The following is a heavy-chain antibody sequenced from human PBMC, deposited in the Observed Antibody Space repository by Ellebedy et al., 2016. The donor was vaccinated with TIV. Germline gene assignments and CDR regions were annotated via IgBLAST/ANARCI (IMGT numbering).Heavy chain of an antibody. CDR2: LSGSGGST. V-gene: IGHV3-23*01. Sequence: GESLKISCVASGFTFSSYAMSWVRQAPGKGLEWVSSLSGSGGSTYYADSVKGRFTISRDTSKNTLYLQVNSLRAEDTAVYYCAKGGGWLYYCDYWGHGTLVTVSS. CDR3: AKGGGWLYYCDY. D-gene: IGHD6-19*01. CDR1: GFTFSSYA. J-gene: IGHJ4*01.